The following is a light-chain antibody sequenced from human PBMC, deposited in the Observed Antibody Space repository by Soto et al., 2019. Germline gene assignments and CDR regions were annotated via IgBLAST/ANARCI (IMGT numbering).Light chain of an antibody. J-gene: IGKJ4*01. CDR3: QQYGGTLT. CDR1: ESVSSGY. Sequence: EIVLTQSPGTLSLSPGERATLSCRASESVSSGYVAWYQQKPGQAPRLLIDGLSSRATGIPDRFSGSGSQTDFTLTISRLGPEDFAVYYCQQYGGTLTFGGGTKVEIK. CDR2: GLS. V-gene: IGKV3-20*01.